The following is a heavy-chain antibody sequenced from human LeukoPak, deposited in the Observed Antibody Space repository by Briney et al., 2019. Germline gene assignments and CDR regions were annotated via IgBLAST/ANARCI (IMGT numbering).Heavy chain of an antibody. CDR3: ARGPIVLMVYARGYYFDY. CDR2: IFHSGST. V-gene: IGHV4-59*12. CDR1: GGSISGYY. D-gene: IGHD2-8*01. J-gene: IGHJ4*02. Sequence: SETLSLTCTVSGGSISGYYGSWIRQPPGKGLEWIGYIFHSGSTSYNPSLKSRVTISVDMSKNQFSLKLSSVTAADTAVYYCARGPIVLMVYARGYYFDYWGQGTLVTVSS.